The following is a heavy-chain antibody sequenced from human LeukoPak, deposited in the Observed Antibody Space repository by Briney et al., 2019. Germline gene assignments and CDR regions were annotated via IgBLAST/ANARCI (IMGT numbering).Heavy chain of an antibody. J-gene: IGHJ6*02. CDR2: INHSGST. Sequence: PSETLSLTCAVYGGFFSGYYWRWIRQPPGKGLEWVGEINHSGSTNYYPSLKSRVTISVDTSKTQFPLKLSSVTAAETAVYYCARESLATVTTPTDVWGQGTTVTVSS. CDR3: ARESLATVTTPTDV. D-gene: IGHD4-11*01. CDR1: GGFFSGYY. V-gene: IGHV4-34*01.